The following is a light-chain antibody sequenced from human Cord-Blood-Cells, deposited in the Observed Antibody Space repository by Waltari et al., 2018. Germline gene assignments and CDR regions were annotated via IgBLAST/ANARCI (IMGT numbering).Light chain of an antibody. CDR3: QQYNNWPPWT. V-gene: IGKV3-15*01. CDR2: GAP. Sequence: EILMTQSPATLSVSPGERATLSCRASQSFSSNLAWYQQKPGQAPRFLIYGAPTRATGIPARFSGSGSGTEFTLTISSLQSEDFAVYYCQQYNNWPPWTFGQGTKVEIK. J-gene: IGKJ1*01. CDR1: QSFSSN.